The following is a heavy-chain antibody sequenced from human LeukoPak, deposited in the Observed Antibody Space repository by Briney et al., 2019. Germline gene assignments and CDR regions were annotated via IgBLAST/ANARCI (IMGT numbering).Heavy chain of an antibody. CDR2: IYYTGST. J-gene: IGHJ3*01. CDR3: ARDRSEGNNWVAPFDF. V-gene: IGHV4-39*07. Sequence: SETLSLTCTVSGGSISSSSYYWGWIRQPPGKGLEWIGSIYYTGSTSYNPSLKSRVTISVDTSKTQFSLKLSSVTAADTAMYYCARDRSEGNNWVAPFDFWGQGTMVTVSS. D-gene: IGHD5-24*01. CDR1: GGSISSSSYY.